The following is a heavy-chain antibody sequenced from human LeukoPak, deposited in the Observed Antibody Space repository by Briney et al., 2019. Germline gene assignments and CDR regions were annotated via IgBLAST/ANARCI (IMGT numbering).Heavy chain of an antibody. CDR2: INPNSGGT. CDR1: GYTLTELS. CDR3: ARILWFGESSGADY. Sequence: ASVKVSCKVSGYTLTELSMHWVRQAPGQGLEWMGWINPNSGGTNYAQKFQGRVTMTRDTSISTAYMELSRLRSDDTAVYYCARILWFGESSGADYWGQGTLVTVSS. D-gene: IGHD3-10*01. V-gene: IGHV1-2*02. J-gene: IGHJ4*02.